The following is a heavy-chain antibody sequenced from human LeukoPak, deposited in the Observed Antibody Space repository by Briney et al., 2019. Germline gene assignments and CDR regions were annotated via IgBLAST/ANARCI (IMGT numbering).Heavy chain of an antibody. V-gene: IGHV1-2*02. Sequence: ASVKVSCKASGYTFTGYYMHWVRQAPGQGLEWMGWINPNSDGTNYAQNFQGRVTMTRDTSISTAYMELSSLFSDDSAVYYCARGRRTYSYDTTGSKHDAFDIWGQGTKVTVSS. CDR1: GYTFTGYY. D-gene: IGHD3-22*01. CDR2: INPNSDGT. J-gene: IGHJ3*02. CDR3: ARGRRTYSYDTTGSKHDAFDI.